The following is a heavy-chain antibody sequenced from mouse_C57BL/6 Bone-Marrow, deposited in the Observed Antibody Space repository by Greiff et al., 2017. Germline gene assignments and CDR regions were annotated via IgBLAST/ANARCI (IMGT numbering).Heavy chain of an antibody. V-gene: IGHV14-2*01. J-gene: IGHJ2*01. CDR1: GFNIKDYY. CDR3: ARAAQAPGPGVSFDY. Sequence: VQLKQPGAELVKPGASVKLSCTASGFNIKDYYMHWVKQRTEQGLEWIGRIDPEDGETKYAQKFQGKATITADTSSNTAYLQLSSLTSEDAAVYYCARAAQAPGPGVSFDYWGQGTPLTVSA. D-gene: IGHD3-2*02. CDR2: IDPEDGET.